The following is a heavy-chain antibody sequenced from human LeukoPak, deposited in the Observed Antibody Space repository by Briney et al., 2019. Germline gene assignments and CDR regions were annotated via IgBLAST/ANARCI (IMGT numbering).Heavy chain of an antibody. V-gene: IGHV1-2*02. CDR3: ARGWDYDSSGYYFDY. CDR1: GYTFTGYY. Sequence: VASVKVSCKASGYTFTGYYMHWVRQAPGQGLEWMGWINPNSGGTNYAQKFQGRVTMTRDTSISTAYMELSRLRSDDTAVYYCARGWDYDSSGYYFDYWGQGTLVTVSS. J-gene: IGHJ4*02. D-gene: IGHD3-22*01. CDR2: INPNSGGT.